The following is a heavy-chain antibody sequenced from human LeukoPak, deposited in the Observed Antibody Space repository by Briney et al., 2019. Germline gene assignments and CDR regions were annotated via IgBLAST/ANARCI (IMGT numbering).Heavy chain of an antibody. CDR3: ARVKVSGQRHMDV. V-gene: IGHV3-74*01. CDR2: INGDGSTT. D-gene: IGHD6-25*01. J-gene: IGHJ6*03. CDR1: GFTFSTYW. Sequence: GGSLRLSCAASGFTFSTYWMHWVRQGPGKGLVWVSRINGDGSTTHYADSVKGRFTISRDNAKNTLYLQMNSLRAEDTAVYYCARVKVSGQRHMDVWGKGTTVTVSS.